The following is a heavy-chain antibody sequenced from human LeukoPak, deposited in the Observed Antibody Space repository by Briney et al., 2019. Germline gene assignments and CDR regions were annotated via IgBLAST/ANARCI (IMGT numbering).Heavy chain of an antibody. CDR1: GFTFSSYS. Sequence: SGGSLRLSCAASGFTFSSYSMNWVRQAPGKGLEWVSSIVSSGSYIYYAGSVKGRFTISRDNANNSLYLQMNSLRAEDTAVYYCARESGGYCSTTSCYKGYFDYWGQGTLVTVSS. V-gene: IGHV3-21*01. J-gene: IGHJ4*02. CDR2: IVSSGSYI. D-gene: IGHD2-2*02. CDR3: ARESGGYCSTTSCYKGYFDY.